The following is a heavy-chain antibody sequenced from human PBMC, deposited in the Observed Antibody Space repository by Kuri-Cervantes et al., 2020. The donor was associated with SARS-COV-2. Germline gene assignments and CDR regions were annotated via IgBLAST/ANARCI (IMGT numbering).Heavy chain of an antibody. CDR2: ISYDGTNK. Sequence: GGSLRLSCVASGFTFSSYGMHWVRQAPGKGLEWVAVISYDGTNKYFADSVKGRFTISRDNSKNTLYLQMNSLRAEDTAVYYCAKVGYYDFWSGYSSYYFDYWGQGTLVTVSS. V-gene: IGHV3-30*18. D-gene: IGHD3-3*01. J-gene: IGHJ4*02. CDR3: AKVGYYDFWSGYSSYYFDY. CDR1: GFTFSSYG.